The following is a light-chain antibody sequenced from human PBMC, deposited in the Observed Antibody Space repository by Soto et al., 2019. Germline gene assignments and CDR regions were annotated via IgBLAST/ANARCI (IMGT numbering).Light chain of an antibody. CDR2: GVS. J-gene: IGLJ3*02. Sequence: QSALTQPASVSGSPGQSITISCTGTSIDVGHPYNYVSRYQQYPGKAPKLLILGVSNRPSGISGRFSGSKSGNTASLTISGLQPEDEADYYCMSYIASTTTHWVLGGGTKLTVL. CDR3: MSYIASTTTHWV. V-gene: IGLV2-14*03. CDR1: SIDVGHPYNY.